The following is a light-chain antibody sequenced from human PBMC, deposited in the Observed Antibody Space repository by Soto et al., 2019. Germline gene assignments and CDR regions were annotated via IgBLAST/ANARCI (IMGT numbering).Light chain of an antibody. CDR2: DNT. CDR1: SSNIGAGYD. Sequence: HSALTQPPSVSGAPGQRVTISCTGSSSNIGAGYDVHWYQQLPGAAPRLLIYDNTKRPSGVPDRFSGSKSDSSASLAISGLQAEDEAVYYCQSYDSRLSGSYVFGTGTKVTVL. CDR3: QSYDSRLSGSYV. V-gene: IGLV1-40*01. J-gene: IGLJ1*01.